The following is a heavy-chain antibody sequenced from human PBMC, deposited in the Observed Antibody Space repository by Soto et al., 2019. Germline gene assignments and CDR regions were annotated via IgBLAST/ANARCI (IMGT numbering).Heavy chain of an antibody. CDR2: IKHDGSDE. CDR1: GFTFSTNW. V-gene: IGHV3-7*01. J-gene: IGHJ3*02. Sequence: EVPLVESGGGLVQPGGSLRLSCAASGFTFSTNWMSWVRQAPGKGLEGVANIKHDGSDEYYVDPVKGRFTISRDNAKNSLYLQMSSLRAEDTAVYYCARPLGWRDAFDIWGQGTVVTVSS. CDR3: ARPLGWRDAFDI. D-gene: IGHD6-19*01.